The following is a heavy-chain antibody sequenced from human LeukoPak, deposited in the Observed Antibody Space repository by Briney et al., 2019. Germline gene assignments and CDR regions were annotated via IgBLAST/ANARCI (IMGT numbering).Heavy chain of an antibody. CDR2: IKQDGSEK. Sequence: GGSLRLSCAASGFTFSSYWMSWVRQAPGKGLEWVANIKQDGSEKYYVDSVKGRFTISRDNAKNSLYLQVNSLRAEDTAVYYCARDKSITGTPNWFDPWGQGTLVTVSS. CDR3: ARDKSITGTPNWFDP. CDR1: GFTFSSYW. D-gene: IGHD1-7*01. V-gene: IGHV3-7*01. J-gene: IGHJ5*02.